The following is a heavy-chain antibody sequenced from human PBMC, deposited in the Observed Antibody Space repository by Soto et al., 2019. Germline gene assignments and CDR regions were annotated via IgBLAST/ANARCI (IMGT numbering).Heavy chain of an antibody. V-gene: IGHV3-30-3*01. CDR3: ARGPGPPKLSNWFDP. CDR1: GFTFSSYT. CDR2: ISYDGSNK. J-gene: IGHJ5*02. D-gene: IGHD1-1*01. Sequence: PGGSLRLSCAASGFTFSSYTMHWVRQAPGKGLEWVALISYDGSNKYYTDSVKGRFTISRDNSKNTLYLQMNSLRAEDTAVYYCARGPGPPKLSNWFDPWGQGTLVTVSS.